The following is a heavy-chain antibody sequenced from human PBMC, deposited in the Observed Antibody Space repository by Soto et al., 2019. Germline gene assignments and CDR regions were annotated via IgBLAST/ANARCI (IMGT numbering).Heavy chain of an antibody. CDR2: ISWNSGSI. CDR1: GFTFDDYA. CDR3: GKDRGLVLSFYFDY. J-gene: IGHJ4*02. D-gene: IGHD6-19*01. Sequence: EVQLVESGGGLVQPGRSLRLSCAASGFTFDDYAMHWVRQAPGKGLEWVSGISWNSGSIGYADSVKGRFTISRDNAKNSLYLQMSILRAEDTALYYCGKDRGLVLSFYFDYWGQGTLVTVSS. V-gene: IGHV3-9*01.